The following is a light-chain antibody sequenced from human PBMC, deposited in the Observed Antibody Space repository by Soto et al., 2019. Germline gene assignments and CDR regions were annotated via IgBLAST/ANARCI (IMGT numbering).Light chain of an antibody. Sequence: VFPGERGSLSCRAIQSISGNLAWYQQKPGQAPRLLIYGASTRATGIPARFSGSGSGTEFTLTISSLQSEDFAVYYCQQYHNWPRTFGQGTKVDIK. CDR1: QSISGN. J-gene: IGKJ1*01. V-gene: IGKV3-15*01. CDR3: QQYHNWPRT. CDR2: GAS.